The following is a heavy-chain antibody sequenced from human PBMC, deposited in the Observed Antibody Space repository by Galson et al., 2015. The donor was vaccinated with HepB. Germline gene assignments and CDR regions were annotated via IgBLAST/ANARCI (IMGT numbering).Heavy chain of an antibody. Sequence: SCQASGYTFTSYGISWVRQAPGQGLEWMGWISAYNGNTNYAQKLQGRVTMTTDTSTSTAYMELRSLRSDDTAMYYCYTGFGEFEPHSDYWGQGTLVTVSS. CDR3: YTGFGEFEPHSDY. D-gene: IGHD3-10*01. J-gene: IGHJ4*02. CDR1: GYTFTSYG. CDR2: ISAYNGNT. V-gene: IGHV1-18*01.